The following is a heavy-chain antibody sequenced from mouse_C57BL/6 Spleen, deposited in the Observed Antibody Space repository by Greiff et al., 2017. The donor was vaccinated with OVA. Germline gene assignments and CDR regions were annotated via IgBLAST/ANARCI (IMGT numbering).Heavy chain of an antibody. J-gene: IGHJ1*03. D-gene: IGHD2-3*01. CDR2: INYDGSST. CDR3: AREGGYDGYPYFDV. Sequence: EVQGVESAGGLVQPGSSMKLSCTASGFTFSDYYMAWVRQVPEKGLEWVANINYDGSSTYYLDSLKSRFIISRDNAKNILYLQMSSLKSEDTATYYCAREGGYDGYPYFDVWGTGTTVTVSS. CDR1: GFTFSDYY. V-gene: IGHV5-16*01.